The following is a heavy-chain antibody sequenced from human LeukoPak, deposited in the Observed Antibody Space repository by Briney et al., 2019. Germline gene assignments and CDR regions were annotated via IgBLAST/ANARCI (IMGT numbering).Heavy chain of an antibody. Sequence: ASVKVSCKASGYTFTGHYMHWVRQAPGQGLEWMAWINPNSGGTNYAQKFQGRVTTTRDTSISTAYMELSRLRSDDTAVNYCARDLGFDTAYDFDYWGQGTLVTVSS. V-gene: IGHV1-2*02. J-gene: IGHJ4*02. CDR1: GYTFTGHY. CDR3: ARDLGFDTAYDFDY. D-gene: IGHD5-18*01. CDR2: INPNSGGT.